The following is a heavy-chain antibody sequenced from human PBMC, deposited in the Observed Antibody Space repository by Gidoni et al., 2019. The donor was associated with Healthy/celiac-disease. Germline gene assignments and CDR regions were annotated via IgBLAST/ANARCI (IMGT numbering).Heavy chain of an antibody. J-gene: IGHJ3*02. CDR2: ISSSSSYI. D-gene: IGHD3-3*01. V-gene: IGHV3-21*01. CDR3: ARAGSFLEWLLSSPGDAFDI. Sequence: EVQLVESGGGLVKPGGSLRLSCAASGFTFSRYSMTWVRQAPGKGLEWVSSISSSSSYIYYADSVKGRFTISRDNAKNSLYLQMNSLRAEDTAVYYCARAGSFLEWLLSSPGDAFDIWGQGTMVTVSS. CDR1: GFTFSRYS.